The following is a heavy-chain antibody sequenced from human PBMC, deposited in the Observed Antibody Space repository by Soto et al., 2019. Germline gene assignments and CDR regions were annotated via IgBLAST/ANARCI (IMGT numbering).Heavy chain of an antibody. CDR3: ARDRGCSGGICYRDLGY. V-gene: IGHV3-48*01. Sequence: GGSLRLSCAASGFTFSTYSMSWVRQAPGKGLEWVSYISSTNNTIYYTDTVKSRFTIYRENAKNTLYLHMNSLSAEDTAVYYCARDRGCSGGICYRDLGYWGQGT. J-gene: IGHJ4*02. CDR1: GFTFSTYS. CDR2: ISSTNNTI. D-gene: IGHD2-15*01.